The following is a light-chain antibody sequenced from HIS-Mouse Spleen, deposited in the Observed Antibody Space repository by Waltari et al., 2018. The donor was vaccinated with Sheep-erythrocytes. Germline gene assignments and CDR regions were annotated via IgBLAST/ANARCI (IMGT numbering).Light chain of an antibody. V-gene: IGLV3-1*01. CDR3: QAWDSSIVV. J-gene: IGLJ2*01. CDR2: QDT. CDR1: KLGDKY. Sequence: SSELTQPPSVSVSPGQTASITCSGDKLGDKYACWYQQKPGQSPVLVIYQDTKRPSGIPRRFSGSNYGNTATLTISGTQAMDEADYYCQAWDSSIVVFGGGTKLTVL.